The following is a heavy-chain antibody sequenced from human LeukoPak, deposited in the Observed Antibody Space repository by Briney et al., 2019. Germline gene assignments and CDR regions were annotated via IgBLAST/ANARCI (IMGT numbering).Heavy chain of an antibody. CDR2: IKQDGSEK. D-gene: IGHD3-10*01. CDR3: ARGDLPGGY. Sequence: GGSLRLSCAASGFTFSSYWMNWVRQAPGKGLEWVANIKQDGSEKYYVDSVKGRFTISKVKAKNSLYLQMNSLRAEDTAVYYCARGDLPGGYWGQGTLVTVSS. V-gene: IGHV3-7*01. J-gene: IGHJ4*02. CDR1: GFTFSSYW.